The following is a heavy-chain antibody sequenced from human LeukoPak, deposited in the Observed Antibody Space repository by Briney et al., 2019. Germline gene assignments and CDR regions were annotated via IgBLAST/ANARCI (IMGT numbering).Heavy chain of an antibody. J-gene: IGHJ6*03. D-gene: IGHD6-13*01. CDR3: ARDGAGYSSSWYPRYYYYYYMDV. CDR2: INHSGST. Sequence: KTSETLSLTCAVYGGSFSGYYWSWIRQPPGKGLEWIGEINHSGSTNYNPSLKSRVTISVDTSKNQFSLKLSSVTAADTAVYYCARDGAGYSSSWYPRYYYYYYMDVWGKGTTVTVSS. V-gene: IGHV4-34*01. CDR1: GGSFSGYY.